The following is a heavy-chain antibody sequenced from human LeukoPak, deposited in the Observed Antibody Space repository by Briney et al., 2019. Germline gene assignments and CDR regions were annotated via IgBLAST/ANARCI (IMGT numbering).Heavy chain of an antibody. D-gene: IGHD6-6*01. Sequence: GGSLRLSCAASGVTVSSNYMSWVRQAPGKGLEWVSVVYSGDNTYYADSVKGRFTISRDNSKNTLYLRMNSLRAEDTAVYFCARDAANSIAARYDYWGQGTLVTVSS. CDR2: VYSGDNT. V-gene: IGHV3-53*01. J-gene: IGHJ4*02. CDR3: ARDAANSIAARYDY. CDR1: GVTVSSNY.